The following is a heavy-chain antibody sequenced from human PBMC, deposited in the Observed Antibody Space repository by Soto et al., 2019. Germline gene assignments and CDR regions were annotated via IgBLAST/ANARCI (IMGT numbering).Heavy chain of an antibody. J-gene: IGHJ6*02. CDR1: GGSISSYY. Sequence: QVQLQESGPGLVKPSETLSLTCTVSGGSISSYYWSWIRQPPGKGLEWIGYIYYSGSTNYNPSLKSRVTISVDTSKNQFSLKLSSVTAADTAVYYCAREWGGGSPERYYYYGMDVWGQGTTVTVSS. CDR3: AREWGGGSPERYYYYGMDV. CDR2: IYYSGST. V-gene: IGHV4-59*01. D-gene: IGHD2-15*01.